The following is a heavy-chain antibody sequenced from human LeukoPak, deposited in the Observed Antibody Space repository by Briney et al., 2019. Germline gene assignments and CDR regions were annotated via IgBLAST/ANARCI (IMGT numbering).Heavy chain of an antibody. Sequence: GGSLRLSCAASGFTFSSYWMSWVRQAPGKGLEWVANIKQDGSEKYYVDSVKGRFTISRDNAKNSLYLQMNSLRAEDTAVDYCARGGLRFLELLSILGDLEFWGQGTL. J-gene: IGHJ4*02. CDR2: IKQDGSEK. D-gene: IGHD3-3*01. CDR3: ARGGLRFLELLSILGDLEF. V-gene: IGHV3-7*01. CDR1: GFTFSSYW.